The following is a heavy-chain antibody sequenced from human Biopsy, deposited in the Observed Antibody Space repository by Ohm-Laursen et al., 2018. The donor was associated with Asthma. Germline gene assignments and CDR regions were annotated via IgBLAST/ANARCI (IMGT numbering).Heavy chain of an antibody. D-gene: IGHD1-20*01. CDR3: AKGKYKWNDGYYGLDV. CDR1: GRHFGSYN. J-gene: IGHJ6*02. Sequence: SLRLSCAATGRHFGSYNMHWARQAPGKGLEWVAVITFDGSTQHYGDSVKGRFTISRDNSKNMLFLLMNSLRAEDTAVYYCAKGKYKWNDGYYGLDVWGQGTTVTVSS. CDR2: ITFDGSTQ. V-gene: IGHV3-30-3*02.